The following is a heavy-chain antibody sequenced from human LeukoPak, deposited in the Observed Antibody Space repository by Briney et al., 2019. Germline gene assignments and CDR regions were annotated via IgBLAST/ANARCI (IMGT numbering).Heavy chain of an antibody. D-gene: IGHD6-13*01. V-gene: IGHV3-64*01. Sequence: PGGSLRLSCVASGFTFSSYAMHWVRQAPGKGLEYVSSISSDGGNTYYANSVRGRFTISRDNSKNTLYLQMGSLRTEDMAVFYCARGSHRRYSSSRYSLWGQGTLVTVSS. J-gene: IGHJ4*02. CDR2: ISSDGGNT. CDR1: GFTFSSYA. CDR3: ARGSHRRYSSSRYSL.